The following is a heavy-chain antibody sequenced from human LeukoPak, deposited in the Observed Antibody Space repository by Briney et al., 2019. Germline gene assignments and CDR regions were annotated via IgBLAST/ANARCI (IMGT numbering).Heavy chain of an antibody. CDR3: ARADYDILTSFPPFDY. D-gene: IGHD3-9*01. V-gene: IGHV3-21*04. CDR2: ISSSSSYI. CDR1: GFTFSSYS. J-gene: IGHJ4*02. Sequence: GGSLRLSCAASGFTFSSYSMNWVRQAPGKGLEWVSSISSSSSYIYYADSVKGRFTISRDNAKNSLYLQMNSLRAEDTAVYYCARADYDILTSFPPFDYWGQGTLVTVSS.